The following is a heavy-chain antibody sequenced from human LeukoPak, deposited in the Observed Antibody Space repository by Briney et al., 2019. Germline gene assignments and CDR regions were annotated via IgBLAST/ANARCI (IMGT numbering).Heavy chain of an antibody. CDR1: GFTFSSYA. CDR2: ISGSGGST. CDR3: AKVRAFFGSGIDL. V-gene: IGHV3-23*01. D-gene: IGHD3-10*01. Sequence: PGGSLRLSCASSGFTFSSYAMSWVRQAPGKGLEWVSHISGSGGSTYSADSVKGRFTISRDNSKNTLYLQMNSLRAEDTAVYYCAKVRAFFGSGIDLWGQGTLVTVSS. J-gene: IGHJ5*02.